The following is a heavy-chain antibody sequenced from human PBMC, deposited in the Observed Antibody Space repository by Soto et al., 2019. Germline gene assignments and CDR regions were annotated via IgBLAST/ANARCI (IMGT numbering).Heavy chain of an antibody. Sequence: TSETLSLSCTVSSDSSSSHYWNWIRQPPGKGLQWIGYISYSGNTHYNPSLQSRVSISIDTSKNQLSLKLSSVTAADSAVYYCASGSGWSKFDFRAQRTLVTVSS. CDR3: ASGSGWSKFDF. V-gene: IGHV4-59*11. CDR2: ISYSGNT. J-gene: IGHJ5*01. CDR1: SDSSSSHY. D-gene: IGHD6-19*01.